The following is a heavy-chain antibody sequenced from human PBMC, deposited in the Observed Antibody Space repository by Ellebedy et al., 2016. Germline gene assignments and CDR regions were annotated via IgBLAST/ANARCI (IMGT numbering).Heavy chain of an antibody. J-gene: IGHJ5*02. D-gene: IGHD3-10*01. V-gene: IGHV2-5*02. CDR3: AHRLSFGVFPIFDP. CDR2: IYWDDDK. Sequence: SGPTLVNPTQTLTLTCTCSGFSLNTSGLGVGWIRQSPGKALESLALIYWDDDKRYTPSLKRRLTITKDTSKNQVVITLTNMDSVDTGTYYCAHRLSFGVFPIFDPWGQGTRVTVSS. CDR1: GFSLNTSGLG.